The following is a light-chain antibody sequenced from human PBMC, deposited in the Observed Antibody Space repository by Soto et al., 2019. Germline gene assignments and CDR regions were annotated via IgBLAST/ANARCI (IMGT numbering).Light chain of an antibody. Sequence: EIVLTQSPGTLSLSPGXRATLSCRASESVRSSSLAWYQHKPGQAPRLVISGTSRRATGIPDRFSGSGSGTDFTLTLNRLEPEDFPMYYCQWYGSIRTLSQWTTV. V-gene: IGKV3-20*01. CDR2: GTS. CDR3: QWYGSIRT. CDR1: ESVRSSS. J-gene: IGKJ1*01.